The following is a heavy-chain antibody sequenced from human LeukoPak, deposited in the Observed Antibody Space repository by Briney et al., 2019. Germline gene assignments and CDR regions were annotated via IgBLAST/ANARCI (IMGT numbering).Heavy chain of an antibody. CDR1: GYTFTGYY. CDR3: ARVSYCSGGSCSPYYFDY. Sequence: ASVKVSCKASGYTFTGYYMHWVRQAPGQGLEWMGWINPNSGGTNYAQKFQGRVTMTRDTSISTAYMELSRLRSDDTAVYYCARVSYCSGGSCSPYYFDYWGQGTLVTVSS. J-gene: IGHJ4*02. D-gene: IGHD2-15*01. CDR2: INPNSGGT. V-gene: IGHV1-2*02.